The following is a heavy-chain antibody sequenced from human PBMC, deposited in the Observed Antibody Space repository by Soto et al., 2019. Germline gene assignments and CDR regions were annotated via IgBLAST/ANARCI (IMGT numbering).Heavy chain of an antibody. D-gene: IGHD2-15*01. CDR2: ISSSSDTI. Sequence: EVQLVESGGGLVQPGGSLRLSCVCSGFTVSSYNMNWVRQAPGKGLEWLSFISSSSDTIYYADSVKGRFTISRDNAKNSLYLQMNSLRFEDTAVYYCIGPAAATDLWGQGTLVTVSS. CDR3: IGPAAATDL. CDR1: GFTVSSYN. J-gene: IGHJ5*02. V-gene: IGHV3-48*01.